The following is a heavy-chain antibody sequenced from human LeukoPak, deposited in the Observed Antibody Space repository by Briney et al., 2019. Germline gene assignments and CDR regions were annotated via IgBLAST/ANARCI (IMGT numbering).Heavy chain of an antibody. V-gene: IGHV1-18*01. J-gene: IGHJ6*03. Sequence: ASVKVSCKASGYTFTTNGISWVRQAPGQGLEWMGWISTYNGNTNYAQKLQGRVTMTTDTSTSTAYMELRSLRSDDTAVYYCARRSSSWYVRNYYYMDVWGKGTTVTVSS. CDR2: ISTYNGNT. D-gene: IGHD6-13*01. CDR3: ARRSSSWYVRNYYYMDV. CDR1: GYTFTTNG.